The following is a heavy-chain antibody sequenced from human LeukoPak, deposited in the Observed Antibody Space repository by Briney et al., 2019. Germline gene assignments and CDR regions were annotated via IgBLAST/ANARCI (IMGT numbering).Heavy chain of an antibody. CDR1: GGSISSGGYY. CDR3: ARGAYCGGDCHWYFDL. D-gene: IGHD2-21*01. CDR2: IYHSGST. Sequence: PSETLSLTCTVSGGSISSGGYYWSWIRQPPGKGLEWIGYIYHSGSTYYNPSLKSRVTISVDRSKNQFSLKLSSVTAADTAVYYCARGAYCGGDCHWYFDLWGRGTLVTVSS. V-gene: IGHV4-30-2*01. J-gene: IGHJ2*01.